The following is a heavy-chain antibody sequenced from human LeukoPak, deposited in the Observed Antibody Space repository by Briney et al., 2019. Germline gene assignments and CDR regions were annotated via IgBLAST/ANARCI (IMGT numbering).Heavy chain of an antibody. CDR3: ARGFRYYGSGIDY. CDR2: ISTNGGST. V-gene: IGHV3-64*01. Sequence: GGSLRLSCAASGFTFSEYSMHWVRQALGKGLEYVSAISTNGGSTYYANSVKGRFTISRDDPKNTLDLQMGSLRPEDMAVYYCARGFRYYGSGIDYWGQGTLVTVSS. CDR1: GFTFSEYS. D-gene: IGHD3-10*01. J-gene: IGHJ4*02.